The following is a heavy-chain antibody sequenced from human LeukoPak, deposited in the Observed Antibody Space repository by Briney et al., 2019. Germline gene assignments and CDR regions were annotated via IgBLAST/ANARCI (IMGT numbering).Heavy chain of an antibody. D-gene: IGHD3-22*01. CDR2: IIPIFGTA. CDR3: ARTYYYDSSGYPPTFDY. J-gene: IGHJ4*02. Sequence: GASVKVSCKASGGTFSSYAISWLRQAPGQGLEWMGGIIPIFGTANYAQKFQGRVTITTDESTSTAYMELSSLRSEDTAVYYCARTYYYDSSGYPPTFDYWGQGTLVTVPS. CDR1: GGTFSSYA. V-gene: IGHV1-69*05.